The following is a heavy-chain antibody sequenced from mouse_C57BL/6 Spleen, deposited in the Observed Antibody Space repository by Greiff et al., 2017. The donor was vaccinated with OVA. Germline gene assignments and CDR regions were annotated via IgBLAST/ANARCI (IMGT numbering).Heavy chain of an antibody. Sequence: QVQLQQPGAELVRPGSSVKLSCKASGYTFTSYWMDWVKQRPGQGLEWIGNIYPSDSETHYNQKFKDKATLTVDKSSSTAYMQLSSLTSEDSAVYYCAGGGGQLFYAMDDWGQGTSVTVSS. CDR2: IYPSDSET. D-gene: IGHD3-2*01. CDR1: GYTFTSYW. CDR3: AGGGGQLFYAMDD. V-gene: IGHV1-61*01. J-gene: IGHJ4*01.